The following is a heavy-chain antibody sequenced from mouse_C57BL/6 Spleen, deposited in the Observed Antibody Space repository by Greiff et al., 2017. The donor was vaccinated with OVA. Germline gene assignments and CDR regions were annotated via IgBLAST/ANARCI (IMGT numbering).Heavy chain of an antibody. CDR2: INPYNGDT. CDR3: ARDYDEAWFAY. J-gene: IGHJ3*01. Sequence: EVQLQQSGPELVKPGDSVKISCKASGYSFTGYFMNWVMQSHGKSLEWIGRINPYNGDTFYNQKFKGKATLTVDKSSSTAHMELRSRTSEDSAVYYCARDYDEAWFAYWGQGTLVTVSA. D-gene: IGHD2-4*01. CDR1: GYSFTGYF. V-gene: IGHV1-20*01.